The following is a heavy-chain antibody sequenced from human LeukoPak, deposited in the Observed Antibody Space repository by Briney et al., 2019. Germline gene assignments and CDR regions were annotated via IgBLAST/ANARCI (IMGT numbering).Heavy chain of an antibody. CDR1: GGSISSSSYY. CDR3: ARPMVRGTNWFDP. D-gene: IGHD3-10*01. V-gene: IGHV4-39*01. CDR2: IYYSGST. Sequence: SETLSLICTVSGGSISSSSYYWGWIRQPPGKGLEWIGSIYYSGSTYYNPSLKSRVTISVDTSKNQFSLKLSSVTAADTAVYYCARPMVRGTNWFDPWGQGTLVTVSS. J-gene: IGHJ5*02.